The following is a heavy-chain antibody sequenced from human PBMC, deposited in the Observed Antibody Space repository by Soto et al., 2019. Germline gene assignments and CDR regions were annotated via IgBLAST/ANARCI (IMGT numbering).Heavy chain of an antibody. Sequence: QVQLVESGGGVVQPGRSLRLSCAASGFTFSSYGMHWVRQAPGKGLEWVAVISYDGSNKYYADSVKGRFTISRDNSKNTLYLQMNSLRAEDTAVYYCAKGKWELPYFDYWGQGTLVTVSS. D-gene: IGHD1-26*01. CDR2: ISYDGSNK. V-gene: IGHV3-30*18. CDR1: GFTFSSYG. J-gene: IGHJ4*02. CDR3: AKGKWELPYFDY.